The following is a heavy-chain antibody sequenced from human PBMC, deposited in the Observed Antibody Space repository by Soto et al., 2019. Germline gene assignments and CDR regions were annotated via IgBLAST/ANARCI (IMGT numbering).Heavy chain of an antibody. V-gene: IGHV1-3*01. D-gene: IGHD1-1*01. Sequence: QVQLVQSGAEVKKPGTSVKVSCKASGYSFATYAIHWVRQAPGQGLEWMGWINPATGNTEYSDKFQARVTFTRDTSATTAYMELRGLRSEDTAVYYCARRYKSAGWLEPWGQGTLVTVSS. CDR1: GYSFATYA. CDR3: ARRYKSAGWLEP. J-gene: IGHJ5*02. CDR2: INPATGNT.